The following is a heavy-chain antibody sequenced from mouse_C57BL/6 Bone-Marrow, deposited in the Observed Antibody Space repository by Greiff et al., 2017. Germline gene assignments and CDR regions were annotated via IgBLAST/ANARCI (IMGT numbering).Heavy chain of an antibody. V-gene: IGHV1-64*01. D-gene: IGHD2-5*01. CDR1: GYTFTSYW. Sequence: VQLQQPGAELVKPGASVKLSCKASGYTFTSYWMHWVKQRPGQGLEWIGMIHPNSGSTNYNEKFKSKATLTVDKSSSTAYMQLSSLTSEDSAVYYCARKDYSNFYYFDYWGQGTTLTVSS. CDR2: IHPNSGST. CDR3: ARKDYSNFYYFDY. J-gene: IGHJ2*01.